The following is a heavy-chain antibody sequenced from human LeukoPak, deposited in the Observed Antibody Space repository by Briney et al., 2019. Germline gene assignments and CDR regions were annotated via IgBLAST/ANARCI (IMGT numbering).Heavy chain of an antibody. CDR3: AKDPRLPYCSSTSCYFYDY. J-gene: IGHJ4*02. D-gene: IGHD2-2*01. CDR2: ISHDGSNA. CDR1: RLFFSTHG. V-gene: IGHV3-30*18. Sequence: PGGSLRLSCAASRLFFSTHGMHWVRQAPGKGLEWVPVISHDGSNAYYADSVKGRFTISRDNSKNTLYLQINSLRAEDTAVYYCAKDPRLPYCSSTSCYFYDYWGQGTLVTVSS.